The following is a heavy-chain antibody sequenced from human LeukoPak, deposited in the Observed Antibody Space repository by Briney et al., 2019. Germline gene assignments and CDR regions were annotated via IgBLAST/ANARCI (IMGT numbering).Heavy chain of an antibody. V-gene: IGHV4-4*02. CDR1: GGSITSTNY. Sequence: SRTLSLTCGVSGGSITSTNYWTWVRQPPGKGLEWIGEVNLQGSTNYNPSLMGRVAISVDMSENHISLQLTSVTAADTAVYYCAREGGPYRPLDYSGQGTLVTVSS. CDR3: AREGGPYRPLDY. J-gene: IGHJ4*02. CDR2: VNLQGST.